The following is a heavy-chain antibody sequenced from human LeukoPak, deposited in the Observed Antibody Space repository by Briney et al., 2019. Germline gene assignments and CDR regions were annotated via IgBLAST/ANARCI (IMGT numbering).Heavy chain of an antibody. J-gene: IGHJ4*02. V-gene: IGHV4-30-4*01. CDR2: IYYSGST. Sequence: PSETLSLTCTVSGGSISSGDYYWSWIRQPPGKGLEWIGYIYYSGSTYYNPSLKSRVTISVDTSKNQFSVKLSSVTAADTAVYYCARDTRGMVPGVAFFDYWGQGTLVTVSS. CDR3: ARDTRGMVPGVAFFDY. CDR1: GGSISSGDYY. D-gene: IGHD2-2*01.